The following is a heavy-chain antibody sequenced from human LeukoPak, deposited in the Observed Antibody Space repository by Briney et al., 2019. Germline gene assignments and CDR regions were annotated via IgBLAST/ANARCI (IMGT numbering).Heavy chain of an antibody. CDR1: GGSISSGSYY. D-gene: IGHD6-19*01. CDR2: IYTSGST. V-gene: IGHV4-61*02. Sequence: PSETLSLTCTVSGGSISSGSYYWSWIRRPAGKGLEWIGRIYTSGSTNYNPSLKSRVTISVDTSKNQFSLKLSSVTAADTAVYYCAREIGSGWYEGDYWGQGTLVTVSS. CDR3: AREIGSGWYEGDY. J-gene: IGHJ4*02.